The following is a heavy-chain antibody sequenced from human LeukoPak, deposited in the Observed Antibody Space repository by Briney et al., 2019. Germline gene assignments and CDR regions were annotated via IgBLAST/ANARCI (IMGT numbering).Heavy chain of an antibody. V-gene: IGHV4-59*01. Sequence: SETLSLTCTVSGGSINNYYWSWIRQPPGKGLEWIGYIYYSGSTNYNPSLKSRVTISVDTSKNQFSLKLSSVTAADTAVYYCARDRWEYGDYHYYYMDVWGKGTTVTVSS. CDR1: GGSINNYY. CDR3: ARDRWEYGDYHYYYMDV. D-gene: IGHD4-17*01. J-gene: IGHJ6*03. CDR2: IYYSGST.